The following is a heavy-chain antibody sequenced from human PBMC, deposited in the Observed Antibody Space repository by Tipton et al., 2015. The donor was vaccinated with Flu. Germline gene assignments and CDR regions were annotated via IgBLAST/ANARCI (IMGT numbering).Heavy chain of an antibody. Sequence: TLSLTCSVSGYSIRSAYYWGWVRRPPGKGLEWIGTIYHSGTTYYNPSLKSRLTISVDTSKNQFSLRLTSVTAADTALYYCARQKAYDAFDIWGQGTMVTVSS. CDR2: IYHSGTT. V-gene: IGHV4-38-2*01. CDR1: GYSIRSAYY. J-gene: IGHJ3*02. CDR3: ARQKAYDAFDI.